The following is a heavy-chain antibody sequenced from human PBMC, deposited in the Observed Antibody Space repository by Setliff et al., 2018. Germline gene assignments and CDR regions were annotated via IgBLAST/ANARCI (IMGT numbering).Heavy chain of an antibody. CDR1: GGSFSGYY. CDR2: INHSGST. V-gene: IGHV4-34*01. CDR3: ARGGYSRGPPVYYFDY. J-gene: IGHJ4*02. Sequence: PSETLSLTCAVYGGSFSGYYWSWIRQPPGKGLEWIGEINHSGSTNYNPSLKSRVTISVDTSKNQFSLKLGSVTAADTAVYYCARGGYSRGPPVYYFDYWGQGTLVTVSS. D-gene: IGHD5-12*01.